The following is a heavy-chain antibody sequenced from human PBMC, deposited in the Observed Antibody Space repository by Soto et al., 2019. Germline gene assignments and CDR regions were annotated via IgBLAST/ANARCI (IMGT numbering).Heavy chain of an antibody. J-gene: IGHJ6*02. CDR2: IYSGGST. V-gene: IGHV3-53*01. CDR3: ARVRGLLTGYNYGMDV. Sequence: PGGSLRLSCAASGFTVSSNYMRWVRQAPGKGMEWVSVIYSGGSTYYADSVKGRFTISRDNSKNTLYLQMNSLRAEDTAVYYCARVRGLLTGYNYGMDVWGQGTMVTVSS. CDR1: GFTVSSNY. D-gene: IGHD3-9*01.